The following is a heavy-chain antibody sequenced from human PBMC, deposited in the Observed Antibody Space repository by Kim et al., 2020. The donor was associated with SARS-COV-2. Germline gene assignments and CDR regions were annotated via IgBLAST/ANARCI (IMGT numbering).Heavy chain of an antibody. V-gene: IGHV3-33*06. CDR1: GFTFSSYG. CDR2: IWYDGSNK. J-gene: IGHJ4*02. D-gene: IGHD3-10*01. Sequence: GGSLRLSCAASGFTFSSYGMHWVRQAPGKGLEWVAVIWYDGSNKYYADSVKGRFTISRDNSKNTLYLQMNSLRAEDTAVYYCAKDLRDMVRGVTKEGAFDYWGQGTLVTVSS. CDR3: AKDLRDMVRGVTKEGAFDY.